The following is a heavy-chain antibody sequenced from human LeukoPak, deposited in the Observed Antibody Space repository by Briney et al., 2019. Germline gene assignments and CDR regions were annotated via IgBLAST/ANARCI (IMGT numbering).Heavy chain of an antibody. D-gene: IGHD1-14*01. Sequence: GGSLRLSCAASGFNFNVYSMNWVRQAPGKGLEWVSVIYSGGSTYYADSVKGKFTFSRDNSKNTLYLQMNSLRVEDTAVYYCARGTVGAWYGMDVWGQGTTVTVSS. CDR3: ARGTVGAWYGMDV. J-gene: IGHJ6*02. V-gene: IGHV3-66*01. CDR2: IYSGGST. CDR1: GFNFNVYS.